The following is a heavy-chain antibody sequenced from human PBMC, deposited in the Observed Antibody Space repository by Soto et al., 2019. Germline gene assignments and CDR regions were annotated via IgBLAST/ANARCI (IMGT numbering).Heavy chain of an antibody. J-gene: IGHJ6*02. CDR2: IFSSGST. Sequence: QVQLQESGPGLVKPSQTLSLTCTVSGGSIRSGGYYWSWIRQHPGKGLEWIGYIFSSGSTYYNPSLKSRITISLDTSKNPFSLTLSSVTAADTAVYYCARDQRGGSYVMDVWVQGTTVTVSS. V-gene: IGHV4-31*03. CDR3: ARDQRGGSYVMDV. D-gene: IGHD3-10*01. CDR1: GGSIRSGGYY.